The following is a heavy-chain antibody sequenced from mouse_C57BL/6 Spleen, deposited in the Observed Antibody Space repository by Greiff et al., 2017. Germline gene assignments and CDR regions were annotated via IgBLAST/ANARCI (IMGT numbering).Heavy chain of an antibody. CDR2: LPPNSGST. CDR3: ARETTPVTLY. CDR1: GYTFTSYW. J-gene: IGHJ2*01. V-gene: IGHV1-64*01. Sequence: VQLQQPGAELVKPGASVKLSCKASGYTFTSYWMHWVKQRPGQGLEWIGMLPPNSGSTNYNEKFKSKATLTVDKSSSTAYMQLSSLTSEDSAVYYCARETTPVTLYWGQGTTLTGSS. D-gene: IGHD1-1*01.